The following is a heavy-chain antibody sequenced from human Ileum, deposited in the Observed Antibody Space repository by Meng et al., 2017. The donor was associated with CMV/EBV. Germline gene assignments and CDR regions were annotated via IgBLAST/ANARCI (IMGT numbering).Heavy chain of an antibody. D-gene: IGHD3-22*01. CDR2: VYRGGNA. CDR3: TTGSAYSPPGQFHQ. V-gene: IGHV4-4*02. CDR1: GGSISRANW. Sequence: QLQLQESGPGLVKPSGTLSLTCAFSGGSISRANWWTWGRQTPGKGLEWIGEVYRGGNAMYNPSLQSRLTISVDDSTNQVSLRLRSVTAADTAMYYCTTGSAYSPPGQFHQWGQGTLVTVSS. J-gene: IGHJ4*02.